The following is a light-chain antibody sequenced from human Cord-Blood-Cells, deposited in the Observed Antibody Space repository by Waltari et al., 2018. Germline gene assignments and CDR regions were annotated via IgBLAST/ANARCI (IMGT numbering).Light chain of an antibody. Sequence: QSVMTQPPSASGTPGQRVTITCSRSSSNIGSTTVNWYQQLPGTAPKLLIYSNNQRPAGVPDRFSGSKSGTSACLAISGLQSEDEADYYCAAWDDSLNGYVFGTGTKVTVL. CDR1: SSNIGSTT. CDR2: SNN. V-gene: IGLV1-44*01. J-gene: IGLJ1*01. CDR3: AAWDDSLNGYV.